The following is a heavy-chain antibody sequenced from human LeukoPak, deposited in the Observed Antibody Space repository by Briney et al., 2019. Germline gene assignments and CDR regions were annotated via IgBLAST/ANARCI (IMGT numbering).Heavy chain of an antibody. D-gene: IGHD2-2*01. CDR1: GFTFSSYA. Sequence: GGSLRLSCAASGFTFSSYAMSWVRQAPGKGLEWVSAISGSGGSTYYADSVKGRFTISRDNSKNTLYLQMNSLRAEDTAVYYCAKGGALGYCSSTSCQFDYWGQGTLVTVSS. CDR3: AKGGALGYCSSTSCQFDY. CDR2: ISGSGGST. J-gene: IGHJ4*02. V-gene: IGHV3-23*01.